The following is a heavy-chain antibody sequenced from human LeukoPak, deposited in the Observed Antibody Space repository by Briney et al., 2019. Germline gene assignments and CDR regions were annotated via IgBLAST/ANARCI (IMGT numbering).Heavy chain of an antibody. D-gene: IGHD1-26*01. CDR3: AGSGSANWFDP. CDR1: GFTFTNYW. CDR2: INSDGSTT. J-gene: IGHJ5*02. Sequence: GGSLRLSCAASGFTFTNYWMHWVRQAPGKGLVRVSRINSDGSTTIYADSVKGRFTISRDNAKNTLYLQMNSLRAEDTAVYYCAGSGSANWFDPWGQGTLVTVSS. V-gene: IGHV3-74*01.